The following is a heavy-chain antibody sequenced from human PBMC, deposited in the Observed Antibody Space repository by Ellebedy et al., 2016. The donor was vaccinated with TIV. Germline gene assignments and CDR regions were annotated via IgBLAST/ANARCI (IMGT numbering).Heavy chain of an antibody. D-gene: IGHD4-11*01. CDR2: IIPIFGTA. CDR3: ARDGTDDYSNFDY. CDR1: GGTFSSYA. V-gene: IGHV1-69*13. Sequence: SVKVSCXASGGTFSSYAISWVRQAPGQGLEWIGGIIPIFGTANYAQKFQGRVTITADESTSAAYMELSSLRSEDTAVYYCARDGTDDYSNFDYWGQGTLVTVSS. J-gene: IGHJ4*02.